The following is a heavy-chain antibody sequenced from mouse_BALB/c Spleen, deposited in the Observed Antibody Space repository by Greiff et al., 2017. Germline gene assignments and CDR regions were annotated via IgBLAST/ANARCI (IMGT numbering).Heavy chain of an antibody. CDR3: ARAIYYGSSYWYFDV. V-gene: IGHV2-6-7*01. CDR2: IWGDGST. CDR1: GFSLTGYG. D-gene: IGHD1-1*01. Sequence: VQLVESGPGLVAPSQSLSITCTVSGFSLTGYGVNWVRQPPGKGLEWLGMIWGDGSTDYNSALKSRLSISKDNSKSQVFLKMNSLQTDDTARYYCARAIYYGSSYWYFDVWGAGTTVTVSS. J-gene: IGHJ1*01.